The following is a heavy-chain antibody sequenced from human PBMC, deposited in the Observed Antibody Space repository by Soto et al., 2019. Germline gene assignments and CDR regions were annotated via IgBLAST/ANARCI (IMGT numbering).Heavy chain of an antibody. V-gene: IGHV4-39*01. Sequence: SETLSLTCTVSGGPVSSSSYYWGWVRQPPGKGLEWIGSVYYSGSTYYNPSLESRVTISVDKSKNQFSLKLMSLSAADTAVYYCGGLEGLATISYYFDYWGQGALVTVSS. D-gene: IGHD3-9*01. CDR2: VYYSGST. J-gene: IGHJ4*02. CDR1: GGPVSSSSYY. CDR3: GGLEGLATISYYFDY.